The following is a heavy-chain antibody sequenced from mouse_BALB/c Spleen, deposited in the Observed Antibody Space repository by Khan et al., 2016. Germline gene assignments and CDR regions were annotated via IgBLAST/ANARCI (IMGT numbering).Heavy chain of an antibody. CDR2: IDPANGNT. Sequence: VQLQQSGAELVKPGASVKLSCTASGFNIKDTYMHWVKQRPEQGLEWIGRIDPANGNTKYDPKFQGKATITVAPSSNTAYLQFRSLPSEAPAFFYCAGAAYGYDVGCAYWGQGTLVTVAA. CDR3: AGAAYGYDVGCAY. CDR1: GFNIKDTY. J-gene: IGHJ3*01. V-gene: IGHV14-3*02. D-gene: IGHD2-2*01.